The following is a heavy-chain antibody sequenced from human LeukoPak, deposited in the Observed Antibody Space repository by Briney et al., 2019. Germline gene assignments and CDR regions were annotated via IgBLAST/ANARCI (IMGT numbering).Heavy chain of an antibody. V-gene: IGHV1-18*01. D-gene: IGHD3-10*01. J-gene: IGHJ2*01. CDR2: ISAYNGNT. CDR1: GYTFTNYG. Sequence: ASVKVSCKASGYTFTNYGISWVRQAPGQGLEWMGWISAYNGNTNYAHKFQGRVTITTDESTSTAYMELSSLRSEDTAVYYCARGGYGSGSYLINWYFDLWGRGTLVTVSS. CDR3: ARGGYGSGSYLINWYFDL.